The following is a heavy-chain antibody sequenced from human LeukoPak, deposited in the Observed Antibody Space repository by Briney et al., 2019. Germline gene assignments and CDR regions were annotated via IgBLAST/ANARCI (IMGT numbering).Heavy chain of an antibody. CDR3: AKGRQQQGRGYFQH. Sequence: GGSLRLSCAASGFTFSGYALGWVRQAPGQGLDWVSAISGSGGSTYYADSVKGRFTISRDNSKNTLYLQMNSLRAEDTAVYYCAKGRQQQGRGYFQHWGQGTLVTVSS. J-gene: IGHJ1*01. CDR2: ISGSGGST. CDR1: GFTFSGYA. V-gene: IGHV3-23*01. D-gene: IGHD6-13*01.